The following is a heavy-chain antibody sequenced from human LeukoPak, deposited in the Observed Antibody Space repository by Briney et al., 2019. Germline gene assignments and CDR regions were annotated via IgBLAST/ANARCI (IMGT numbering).Heavy chain of an antibody. V-gene: IGHV4-4*07. D-gene: IGHD3-22*01. CDR1: GGSISSYY. CDR3: ARGWYYDSSGYYWTPFDY. Sequence: SETLSLTCTVSGGSISSYYWIRIRQPAGKGLEWIGRIYTSGSTNYNPSLKSRVTMSVDTSKNQFSLKLSSVTAADTAVYYCARGWYYDSSGYYWTPFDYWGQGTLVTVSS. CDR2: IYTSGST. J-gene: IGHJ4*02.